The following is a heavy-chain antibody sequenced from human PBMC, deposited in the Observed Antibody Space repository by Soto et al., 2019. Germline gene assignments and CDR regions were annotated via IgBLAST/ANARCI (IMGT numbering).Heavy chain of an antibody. D-gene: IGHD1-1*01. CDR3: ILDNRSLGGWSYDY. CDR2: IYSGGST. V-gene: IGHV3-53*01. CDR1: GFTVSSNY. Sequence: PGGSLRLSCAASGFTVSSNYMSWVRQAPGKGLEWVSVIYSGGSTYYAASVKGRFTISRDNSKNTLYLQMNSLRAEDTAVYYCILDNRSLGGWSYDYWGQGTLVTVSS. J-gene: IGHJ4*02.